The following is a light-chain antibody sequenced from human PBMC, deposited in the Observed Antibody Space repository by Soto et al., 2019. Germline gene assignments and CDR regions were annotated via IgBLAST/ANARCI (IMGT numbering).Light chain of an antibody. CDR1: SSDLGSNNY. V-gene: IGLV2-14*01. CDR3: SSYTTTPRL. CDR2: EVS. J-gene: IGLJ3*02. Sequence: QSALTQPASVSGSPGQSITISCTGTSSDLGSNNYVSWFQQRPGKAPTLIIYEVSNRPSGVSTHFSGSKSGNTASLTISGLLPEDEAEYYCSSYTTTPRLFGGGTQLTVL.